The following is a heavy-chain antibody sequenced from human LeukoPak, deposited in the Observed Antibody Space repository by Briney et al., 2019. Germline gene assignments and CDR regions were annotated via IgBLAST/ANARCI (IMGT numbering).Heavy chain of an antibody. Sequence: GVLRLSCTASGFTFSSYAMSWVRQAPGKGLEWVSTFSGSGGSTYYADSVKGRFTISRDNSKNTLYLQMNSLRAEDTAVYFCAKGHYSSGWTPHFDYWGQGTLVTVSS. J-gene: IGHJ4*02. CDR1: GFTFSSYA. CDR3: AKGHYSSGWTPHFDY. CDR2: FSGSGGST. D-gene: IGHD6-19*01. V-gene: IGHV3-23*01.